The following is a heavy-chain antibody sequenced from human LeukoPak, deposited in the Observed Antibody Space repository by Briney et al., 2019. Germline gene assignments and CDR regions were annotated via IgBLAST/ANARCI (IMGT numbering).Heavy chain of an antibody. Sequence: GGSLRLSCAASGFTFSSYGMHWVRQAPGKGLEWVAVIWYDGGIKYYADSVKGRFTISRDNSKNTLYLQMNSLRAEDTAVYYCARDLGYCSGGSCLYYYYGMDVWGQGTTVTVSS. CDR3: ARDLGYCSGGSCLYYYYGMDV. J-gene: IGHJ6*02. V-gene: IGHV3-33*01. D-gene: IGHD2-15*01. CDR1: GFTFSSYG. CDR2: IWYDGGIK.